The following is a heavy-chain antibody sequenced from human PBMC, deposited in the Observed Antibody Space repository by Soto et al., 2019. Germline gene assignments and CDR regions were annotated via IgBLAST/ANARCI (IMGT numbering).Heavy chain of an antibody. J-gene: IGHJ4*02. CDR1: GFTFSSYA. Sequence: PGGALRLSCAASGFTFSSYAMHWVRQAPGKGLEWVAVISYDGSNKYYADSVKGRFTISRDNSKNTLYLQMNSLRAEDTAVYYCARELWSSGWLDYWGQGTLVTVSS. D-gene: IGHD6-19*01. CDR3: ARELWSSGWLDY. V-gene: IGHV3-30-3*01. CDR2: ISYDGSNK.